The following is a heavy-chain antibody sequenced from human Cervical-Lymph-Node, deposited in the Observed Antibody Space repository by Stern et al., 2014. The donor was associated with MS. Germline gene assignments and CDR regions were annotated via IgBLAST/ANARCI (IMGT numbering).Heavy chain of an antibody. Sequence: QVQLAQSGPEVRQPGASVRVSCKASGYTFTTPNYGIAWVREAPGRGLEWMGWISSYNGNTVYAQKLQDRVTMTTDTSTSTAYMELRSLRSDDTAFYYCARERLRDFNDYHFDSWGQGTLVTVSS. D-gene: IGHD4-11*01. V-gene: IGHV1-18*01. CDR1: GYTFTTPNYG. CDR3: ARERLRDFNDYHFDS. CDR2: ISSYNGNT. J-gene: IGHJ4*02.